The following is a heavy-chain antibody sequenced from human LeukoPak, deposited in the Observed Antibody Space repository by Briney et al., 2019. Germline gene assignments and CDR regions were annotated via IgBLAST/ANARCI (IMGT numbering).Heavy chain of an antibody. D-gene: IGHD6-13*01. J-gene: IGHJ6*03. Sequence: GGSLRLSCAASGFTFSSYSMLWVRQAPGKGLEWVSAISGSGGSTYYADSVKGRFTISRDNSKNTLYLQMNSLRAEDTAVYYCAKDSSSWYYYYYYYMDVWGKGTTVTVSS. CDR2: ISGSGGST. V-gene: IGHV3-23*01. CDR3: AKDSSSWYYYYYYYMDV. CDR1: GFTFSSYS.